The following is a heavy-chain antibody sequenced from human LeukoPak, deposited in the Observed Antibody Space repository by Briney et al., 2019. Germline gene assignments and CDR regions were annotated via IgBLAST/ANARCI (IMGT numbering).Heavy chain of an antibody. CDR3: AKDRDIAVAGIWIN. V-gene: IGHV3-23*01. CDR2: ISGSGGST. J-gene: IGHJ4*02. CDR1: GFTFSSYA. D-gene: IGHD6-19*01. Sequence: GGSLRLSCAASGFTFSSYAMSWVRQAPGKGLEWVSAISGSGGSTYYADSVKGRFTISRDNSKNTLCLQMNSLRAEDTAVYYCAKDRDIAVAGIWINWGQGTLVTVSS.